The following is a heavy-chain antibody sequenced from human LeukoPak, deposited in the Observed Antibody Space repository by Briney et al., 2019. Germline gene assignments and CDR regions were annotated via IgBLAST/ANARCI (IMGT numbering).Heavy chain of an antibody. D-gene: IGHD2-15*01. CDR1: GGSITSRDC. V-gene: IGHV4-4*02. CDR2: ICLDGRI. J-gene: IGHJ4*02. Sequence: PSETLSLTCGVSGGSITSRDCWSWVRQPPGMGLEWIGEICLDGRIHYTPSLKSRISISIDRPKDQFSLNLISVAAADTAIYFCASQGGLRNDFWGQGTLVTVSS. CDR3: ASQGGLRNDF.